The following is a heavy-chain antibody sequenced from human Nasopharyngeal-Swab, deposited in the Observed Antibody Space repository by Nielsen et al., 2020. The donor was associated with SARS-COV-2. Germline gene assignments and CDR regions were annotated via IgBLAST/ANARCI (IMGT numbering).Heavy chain of an antibody. D-gene: IGHD3-3*01. CDR1: GGSFSGYS. V-gene: IGHV4-34*01. CDR2: INDSGST. CDR3: ARGRVRFQY. Sequence: SETLSLTCTVYGGSFSGYSWNWIRPSPGKGLEWIGEINDSGSTNYNPSLKSRVTISVDTSKNQFSLKVTSVTAADTAMYYCARGRVRFQYWGQGIQVTVSS. J-gene: IGHJ4*02.